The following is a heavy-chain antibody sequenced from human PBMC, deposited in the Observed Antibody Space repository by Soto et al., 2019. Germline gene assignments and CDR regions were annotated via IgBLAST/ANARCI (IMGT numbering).Heavy chain of an antibody. CDR1: GGSISSGDYY. CDR3: ARDSCVPAAMAYYCMDV. Sequence: SETLSLTCTVSGGSISSGDYYWSWIRQPPGKGLEWIGYIYYSGSTYYNPSLKSRVTISVDTSKNQFSLKLSSVTAADTAVYYCARDSCVPAAMAYYCMDVWGQGTTVTVSS. CDR2: IYYSGST. D-gene: IGHD2-2*01. J-gene: IGHJ6*02. V-gene: IGHV4-30-4*08.